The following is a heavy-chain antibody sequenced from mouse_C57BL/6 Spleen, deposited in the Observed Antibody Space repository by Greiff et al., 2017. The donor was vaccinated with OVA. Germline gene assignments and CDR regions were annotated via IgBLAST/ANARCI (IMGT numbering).Heavy chain of an antibody. V-gene: IGHV1-52*01. CDR3: ARERPDGDYFDY. CDR1: GYTFTSYW. Sequence: QVHVKQPGAELVRPGSSVKLSCKASGYTFTSYWMHWVKQRPIQGLEWIGNIDPSDSETHYNQKFKDKATLTVDKSSSTAYMQLSSLTSEDSAVYYCARERPDGDYFDYWGQGTTLTVSS. CDR2: IDPSDSET. J-gene: IGHJ2*01.